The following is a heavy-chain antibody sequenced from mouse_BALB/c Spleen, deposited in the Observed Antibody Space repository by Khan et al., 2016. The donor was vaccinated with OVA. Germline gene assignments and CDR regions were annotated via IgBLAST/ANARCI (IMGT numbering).Heavy chain of an antibody. CDR2: IRSKPNNHAI. J-gene: IGHJ4*01. CDR1: GFTFSDAW. D-gene: IGHD2-1*01. CDR3: TSSVSTFYYCSMDY. Sequence: EVKLEVSGGGLVQPGGTMKLSCAASGFTFSDAWMDWVRQSPVKGLEWVAEIRSKPNNHAIYYAESVQGRFTISRDDSQSSVYLQMNSLRAEDNGIYYCTSSVSTFYYCSMDYWGQGTSVTVSA. V-gene: IGHV6-6*01.